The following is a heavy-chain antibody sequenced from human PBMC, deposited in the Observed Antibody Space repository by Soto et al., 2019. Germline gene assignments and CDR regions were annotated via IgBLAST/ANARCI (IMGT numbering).Heavy chain of an antibody. D-gene: IGHD5-18*01. Sequence: GGSLRLSXTASGFSFSSHGMHWVRQAPGKGLEWVAVVSFDGNNEYYIDSVKGRFTISRDNSRNTLYLQMNNLRTEDTAIYYCARDEDTAWWGFDSWGQGTLVTVSS. J-gene: IGHJ4*02. V-gene: IGHV3-30*03. CDR3: ARDEDTAWWGFDS. CDR2: VSFDGNNE. CDR1: GFSFSSHG.